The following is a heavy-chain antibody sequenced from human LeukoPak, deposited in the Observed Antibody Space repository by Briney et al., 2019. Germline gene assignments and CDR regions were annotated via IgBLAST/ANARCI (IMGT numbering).Heavy chain of an antibody. CDR3: ARRVVDTAMVTDAFDI. CDR2: IYPGDSDT. V-gene: IGHV5-51*01. D-gene: IGHD5-18*01. Sequence: GESLKISFKGSGYSFTSYWIGWVRQMPGKGLGWMGIIYPGDSDTRYSPSFQGQVTISADKSISTAYLQWSSLKASDTAMYYCARRVVDTAMVTDAFDIWGQGTMVTVSS. J-gene: IGHJ3*02. CDR1: GYSFTSYW.